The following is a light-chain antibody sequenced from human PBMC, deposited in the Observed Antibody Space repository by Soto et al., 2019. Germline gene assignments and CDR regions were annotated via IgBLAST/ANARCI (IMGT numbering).Light chain of an antibody. CDR2: AAS. Sequence: DIQMTQSPSSLSASIGDRVTITCRASQGISNYLAWYQQKPGTLPKLLLFAASTLQSGVPSRFSGSGSGTHFTLTIIGLLPEDVATYYCQTYDRAPLTFGHGTKVDFK. J-gene: IGKJ3*01. CDR1: QGISNY. CDR3: QTYDRAPLT. V-gene: IGKV1-27*01.